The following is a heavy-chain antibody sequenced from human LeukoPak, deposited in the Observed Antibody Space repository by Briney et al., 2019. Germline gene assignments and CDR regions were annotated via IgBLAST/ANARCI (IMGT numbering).Heavy chain of an antibody. CDR3: ATSYYYDSSGYHNWFDP. CDR2: IYYSGST. V-gene: IGHV4-39*01. J-gene: IGHJ5*02. CDR1: GGSISSSSYY. Sequence: SETLSLTCTVSGGSISSSSYYWGWIRQPPGKGLEWIGSIYYSGSTYYNPSLKSRVTISVDTSKNQFSLKLSSVTAADTAVYYCATSYYYDSSGYHNWFDPWGQGTLVTVSS. D-gene: IGHD3-22*01.